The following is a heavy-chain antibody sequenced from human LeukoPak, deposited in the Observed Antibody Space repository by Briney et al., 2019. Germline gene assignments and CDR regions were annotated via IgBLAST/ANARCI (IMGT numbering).Heavy chain of an antibody. V-gene: IGHV4-34*01. CDR3: ATASGYLPFDY. CDR1: GGSFSGYY. CDR2: INHSGST. D-gene: IGHD3-3*01. J-gene: IGHJ4*02. Sequence: SETLSLTCAVYGGSFSGYYWSWIRQPPGKGLEWIGEINHSGSTNYNPSLKSRVTISVVTSKNQFSLKLSSVTAADTAVYYCATASGYLPFDYWGQGTLVTVSS.